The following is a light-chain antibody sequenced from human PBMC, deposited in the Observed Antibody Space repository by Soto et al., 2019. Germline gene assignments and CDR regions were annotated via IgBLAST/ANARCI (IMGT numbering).Light chain of an antibody. V-gene: IGKV1-39*01. J-gene: IGKJ4*01. CDR3: QQTYRTPLT. Sequence: DIHMTQSPASLSALVGGIVAITFLPSRNIGTFLNWYQHKPGKAPQLLIYDASSLLSGVPSRFSGSGSGTDFTLTISSLHPEDFATYSCQQTYRTPLTFGGGTKVDIK. CDR1: RNIGTF. CDR2: DAS.